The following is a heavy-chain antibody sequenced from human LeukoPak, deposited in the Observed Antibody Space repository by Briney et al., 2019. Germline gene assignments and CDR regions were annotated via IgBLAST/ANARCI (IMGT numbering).Heavy chain of an antibody. D-gene: IGHD3-22*01. J-gene: IGHJ4*02. V-gene: IGHV3-53*01. CDR1: GFTVSSYY. Sequence: PGGSLRLSCVVSGFTVSSYYMSWVRQAPGKGLECVSIIYSDGTTYYADSVKGRFTISRDNSKNMVNLQMNSLRAEDTAMYYCTRDRYSGYHFGYWGQGTLVSVSS. CDR2: IYSDGTT. CDR3: TRDRYSGYHFGY.